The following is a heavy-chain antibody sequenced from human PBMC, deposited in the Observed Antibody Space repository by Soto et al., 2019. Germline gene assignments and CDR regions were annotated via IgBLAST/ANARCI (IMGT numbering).Heavy chain of an antibody. CDR2: IYPGDSDT. J-gene: IGHJ6*02. V-gene: IGHV5-51*01. D-gene: IGHD6-19*01. CDR1: GYSFSTYW. Sequence: GESLKISCKGSGYSFSTYWIGWVRQMPGKGLEWMGVIYPGDSDTRYSPSFEGQVTISADKSTRTAYLQWRSLKASDTAMYYCARHDSGWCVRDYYGMDVWGQGTTVTVSS. CDR3: ARHDSGWCVRDYYGMDV.